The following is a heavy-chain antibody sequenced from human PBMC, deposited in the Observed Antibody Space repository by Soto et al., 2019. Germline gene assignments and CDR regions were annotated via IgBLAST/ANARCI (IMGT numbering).Heavy chain of an antibody. Sequence: QVQLQESGPGLVKPSQTLSLTCTVSGASISGGDYYWTWIRQPPGKGLEWIGSIYYTGNTYSNPSLASRLSISVDPSNNPFALRLTSVTAPDSAISYCARATYDSSTYYLDYWGQGTLVTVSS. CDR1: GASISGGDYY. V-gene: IGHV4-30-4*01. CDR2: IYYTGNT. CDR3: ARATYDSSTYYLDY. D-gene: IGHD3-22*01. J-gene: IGHJ4*02.